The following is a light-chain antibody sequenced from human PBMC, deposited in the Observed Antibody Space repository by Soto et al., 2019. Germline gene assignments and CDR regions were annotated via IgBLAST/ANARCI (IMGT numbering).Light chain of an antibody. V-gene: IGKV3-15*01. CDR1: QSISDT. Sequence: EIVMTQSPATLSVSPGGRATLSCRASQSISDTLAWYQQKPGQAPRLLIYSASRGATGIPARFSGSGTGTDFNLTISRLKSEDFEVYYCQQYNNWPWRFGQGSKV. CDR3: QQYNNWPWR. CDR2: SAS. J-gene: IGKJ1*01.